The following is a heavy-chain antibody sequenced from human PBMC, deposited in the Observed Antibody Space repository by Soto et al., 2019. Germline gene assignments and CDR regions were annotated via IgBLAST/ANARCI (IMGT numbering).Heavy chain of an antibody. CDR1: GFTFTNAR. V-gene: IGHV3-15*01. CDR3: ISNYEIDY. D-gene: IGHD3-3*01. J-gene: IGHJ4*02. Sequence: GGALRPSCAGSGFTFTNARVSWVRQAPGKGLEWLGRIKSQTDGGTTDYAAPVKGRFTISRDDSKNTLYLQMNSLKTEDKAVYYCISNYEIDYWGQGTLVTVSS. CDR2: IKSQTDGGTT.